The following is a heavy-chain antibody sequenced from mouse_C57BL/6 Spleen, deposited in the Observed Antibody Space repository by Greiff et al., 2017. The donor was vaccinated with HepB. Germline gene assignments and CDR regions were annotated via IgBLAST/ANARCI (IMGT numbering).Heavy chain of an antibody. CDR3: ARSNHYYGSSYGYFDV. J-gene: IGHJ1*03. CDR2: IDPSDSYT. CDR1: GYTFTSYW. V-gene: IGHV1-69*01. D-gene: IGHD1-1*01. Sequence: QVQLQQPGAELVKPGASVKLSCKASGYTFTSYWMHWVKQRPGQGLEWIGEIDPSDSYTNYNQKFKGKSTLTVDKSSSTAYMQLSSLTSEDSAVYYCARSNHYYGSSYGYFDVWGTGTTVTVSS.